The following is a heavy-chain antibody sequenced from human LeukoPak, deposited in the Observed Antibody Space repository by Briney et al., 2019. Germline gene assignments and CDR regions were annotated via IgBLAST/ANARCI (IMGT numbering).Heavy chain of an antibody. D-gene: IGHD2/OR15-2a*01. CDR2: INPSGGST. J-gene: IGHJ4*02. CDR1: GYTFTSYY. Sequence: ASVKFSCKASGYTFTSYYMHWVRQAPGQGLEWMGIINPSGGSTSYAQKFQGRVTMTRDTSTSTVYMELSSLRSEDTAVYYCASGGVLYYFDYWGQGTLVTVSS. CDR3: ASGGVLYYFDY. V-gene: IGHV1-46*01.